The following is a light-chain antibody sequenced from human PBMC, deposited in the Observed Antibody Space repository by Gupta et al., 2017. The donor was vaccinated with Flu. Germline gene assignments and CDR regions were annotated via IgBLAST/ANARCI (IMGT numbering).Light chain of an antibody. CDR2: GAL. CDR3: QQYNIWPPYT. J-gene: IGKJ2*01. Sequence: EIVMTQSPATLSVSPGERATLSCRASQNVYKNLAWYQQKPGQAPRLLIYGALNRATGIPARFSGTGYGTDFTLTISRLQSEDFAVYYCQQYNIWPPYTFGQGTKVEI. CDR1: QNVYKN. V-gene: IGKV3-15*01.